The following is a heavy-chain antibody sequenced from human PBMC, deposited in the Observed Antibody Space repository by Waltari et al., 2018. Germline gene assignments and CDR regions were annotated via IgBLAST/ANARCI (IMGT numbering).Heavy chain of an antibody. CDR2: INPSGGST. Sequence: QVQLVQSGAEGKKPGASVKVACKASGYTFTSPYMNWVRQAPGQGLEWMGIINPSGGSTSYAQKFQGRVTMTRDTSTSTVYMELSSLRSEDTAVYYCARGPSEDYYMDVWGKGTTVTVSS. V-gene: IGHV1-46*03. CDR3: ARGPSEDYYMDV. CDR1: GYTFTSPY. J-gene: IGHJ6*03.